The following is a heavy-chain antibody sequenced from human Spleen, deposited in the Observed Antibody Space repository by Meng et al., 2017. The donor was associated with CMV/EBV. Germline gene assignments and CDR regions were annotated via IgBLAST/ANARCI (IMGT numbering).Heavy chain of an antibody. CDR3: ARDLLTGGLRHFDD. D-gene: IGHD3-10*01. J-gene: IGHJ4*02. Sequence: GFTFSSYARHWVRQAPGKGLEWIGEIYHSGSTNYNPSLKSRVTMSVDKSKNQFSLKLTSVTAADTAVYFCARDLLTGGLRHFDDWGQGILVTVSS. CDR2: IYHSGST. CDR1: GFTFSSYA. V-gene: IGHV4-4*01.